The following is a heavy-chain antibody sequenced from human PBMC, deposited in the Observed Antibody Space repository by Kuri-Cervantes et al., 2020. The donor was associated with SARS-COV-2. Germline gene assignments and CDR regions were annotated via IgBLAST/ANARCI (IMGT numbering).Heavy chain of an antibody. CDR1: GFTFSSYA. D-gene: IGHD4-17*01. CDR2: ISGSGGST. CDR3: AKLGSRRHYED. V-gene: IGHV3-23*01. Sequence: LSLTCAASGFTFSSYAMSWVRQAPGKGLGWVSAISGSGGSTYYADSVKGRFTISRDNSKNTLYLQMNSLRAEDTAVYYCAKLGSRRHYEDWGQGTLVTVSS. J-gene: IGHJ4*02.